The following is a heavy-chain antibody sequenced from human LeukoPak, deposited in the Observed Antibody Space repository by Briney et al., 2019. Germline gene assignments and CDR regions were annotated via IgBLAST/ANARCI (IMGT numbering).Heavy chain of an antibody. V-gene: IGHV4-34*01. Sequence: SETLSLTCADYGGSFSGYYWSWIRQPPGKGLEWIGEINHSGSTNYNPSLKSRVTISVDTSKNQFSLKLSSVTAADTAVYYCAETYYDILTGYYRDYWGQGTLVTVSS. CDR3: AETYYDILTGYYRDY. CDR2: INHSGST. CDR1: GGSFSGYY. J-gene: IGHJ4*02. D-gene: IGHD3-9*01.